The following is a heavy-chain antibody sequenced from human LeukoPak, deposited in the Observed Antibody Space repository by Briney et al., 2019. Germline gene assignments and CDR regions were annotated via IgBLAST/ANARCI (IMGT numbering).Heavy chain of an antibody. CDR1: GFTFSNHG. CDR3: AKDDAWLRFGE. D-gene: IGHD3-10*01. Sequence: GGSLRLSCAASGFTFSNHGMNSVRQAPGKGLEWVLGIRTSGNITSYAASVKGRFTISRANSKNTLYLEVISLTAEDTAVYYCAKDDAWLRFGEWSQGILVTVSS. J-gene: IGHJ4*02. V-gene: IGHV3-23*01. CDR2: IRTSGNIT.